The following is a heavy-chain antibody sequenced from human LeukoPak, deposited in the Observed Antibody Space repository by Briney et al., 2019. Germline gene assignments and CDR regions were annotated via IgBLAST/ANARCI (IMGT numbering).Heavy chain of an antibody. Sequence: GGSLRLSCAASGFTFSYYWMSWVRQAPGKGLEWVANIKQDGTDKYYVDSVRGRFTISRDNAKNSLYLQMNSLGVEDTALYYCARAQTYGDYRLLLDYWGQGTLVTVSS. J-gene: IGHJ4*02. CDR3: ARAQTYGDYRLLLDY. V-gene: IGHV3-7*03. CDR1: GFTFSYYW. CDR2: IKQDGTDK. D-gene: IGHD4-17*01.